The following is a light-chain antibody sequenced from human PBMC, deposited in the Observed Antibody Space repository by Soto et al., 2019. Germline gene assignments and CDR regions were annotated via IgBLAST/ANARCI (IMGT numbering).Light chain of an antibody. CDR3: QQYGSSPWT. Sequence: ENVLTQSPATLSVSPGERATLSCRTSQIIGTNLAWYQQKPGQAPRLLIYGAFIRAPGFPVRFRGTGSGSEFTLTISSLQTEDGALYYCQQYGSSPWTFGQGTKVEIK. CDR1: QIIGTN. V-gene: IGKV3-15*01. J-gene: IGKJ1*01. CDR2: GAF.